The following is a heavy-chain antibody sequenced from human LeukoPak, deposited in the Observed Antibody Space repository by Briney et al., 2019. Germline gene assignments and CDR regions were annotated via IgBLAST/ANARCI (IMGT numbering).Heavy chain of an antibody. J-gene: IGHJ5*02. CDR2: INSDGDST. Sequence: GGSLRLSCAASGFTFSTYWMHWVRQAPGKGLVWVSRINSDGDSTNYADSVKGRFTISRDNAKNTLYLQMNSLRAEDTAVYYCARAQISGPIVATIFWFDPWGQGTLVTVSS. CDR3: ARAQISGPIVATIFWFDP. D-gene: IGHD5-12*01. CDR1: GFTFSTYW. V-gene: IGHV3-74*01.